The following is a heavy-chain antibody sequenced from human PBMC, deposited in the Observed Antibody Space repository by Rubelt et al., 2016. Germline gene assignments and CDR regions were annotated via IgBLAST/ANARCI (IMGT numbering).Heavy chain of an antibody. V-gene: IGHV4-38-2*02. Sequence: QLQLQESGPGLVKPSETLSLTCTVSGYSISSGYYWGWIRQPPGKGLEWIGSIYHSGSTYYNPSLKSRVTISVDTSKNQFSLKLSSVTAADTAVYYCARDWSGSYYFDYWGQGTLVTVSS. CDR3: ARDWSGSYYFDY. CDR1: GYSISSGYY. CDR2: IYHSGST. J-gene: IGHJ4*02. D-gene: IGHD1-26*01.